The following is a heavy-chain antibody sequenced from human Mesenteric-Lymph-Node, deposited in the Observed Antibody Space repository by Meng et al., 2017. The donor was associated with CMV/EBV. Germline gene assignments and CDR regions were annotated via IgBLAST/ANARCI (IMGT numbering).Heavy chain of an antibody. CDR1: GFTFSTYT. Sequence: GESLKISCAASGFTFSTYTMNWVRQAPGKGLEWVSSIKSSSSYIYYADSVEGRFTISRDNAKNSLYLQMNSLRAEDTALYYCTTGAGEGNRYYFDYWGQGTLVTVSS. V-gene: IGHV3-21*03. CDR3: TTGAGEGNRYYFDY. CDR2: IKSSSSYI. D-gene: IGHD1-26*01. J-gene: IGHJ4*02.